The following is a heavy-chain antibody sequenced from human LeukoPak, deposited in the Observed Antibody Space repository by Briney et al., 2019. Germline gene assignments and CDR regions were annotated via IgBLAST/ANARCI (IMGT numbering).Heavy chain of an antibody. CDR3: ASFDTAMVRPAY. V-gene: IGHV3-48*03. Sequence: PGGSLRLSCAASGFTFSSYEMNWVRQAPGKGLEWVSYISSSSSIIYYADSVKGRFTISRDNAKNSLYLQMNSLRAEDTAVYYCASFDTAMVRPAYWGQGTLVTVSS. D-gene: IGHD5-18*01. J-gene: IGHJ4*02. CDR2: ISSSSSII. CDR1: GFTFSSYE.